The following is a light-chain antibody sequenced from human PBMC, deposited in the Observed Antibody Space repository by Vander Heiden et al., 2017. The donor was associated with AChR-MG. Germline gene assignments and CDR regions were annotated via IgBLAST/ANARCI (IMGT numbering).Light chain of an antibody. CDR3: QQRTNWPPGK. V-gene: IGKV3-11*01. CDR2: DAS. J-gene: IGKJ1*01. Sequence: EIVLTQSPATLSLSPGERATLSCRASQSVSSSLAWYQHKPGQAPRLLIFDASNRATGIPARFSGSGSGTDFTLTISSLEPEDFAIYYCQQRTNWPPGKVGQGTKVEIK. CDR1: QSVSSS.